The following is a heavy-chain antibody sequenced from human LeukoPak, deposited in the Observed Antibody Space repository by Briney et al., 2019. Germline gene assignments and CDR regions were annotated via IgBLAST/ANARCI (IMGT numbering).Heavy chain of an antibody. CDR1: GGSISSSSYY. CDR3: ARQGHLYYFDY. CDR2: IYYSGST. V-gene: IGHV4-39*01. J-gene: IGHJ4*02. Sequence: PSETLSLTCNVSGGSISSSSYYWGWIRQPPGKGLEWIGSIYYSGSTYYNPSLKSRVTISVDTSKNQFSLKLSSATAADTAVYYCARQGHLYYFDYWGQGTLVTVSS.